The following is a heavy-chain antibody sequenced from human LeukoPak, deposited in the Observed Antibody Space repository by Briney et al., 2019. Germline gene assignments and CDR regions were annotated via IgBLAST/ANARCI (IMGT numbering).Heavy chain of an antibody. D-gene: IGHD1-26*01. CDR3: ARDVGASAPDAFDI. V-gene: IGHV3-21*01. Sequence: GGSLRLSCAASGLTFSTYNMDWVRQAPGKGLEWVSSISSSSNYIYYADSVKGRFTISRDNAKNSLYLQMNSLRVEDTDVYYCARDVGASAPDAFDIWGQGTMVTVSS. J-gene: IGHJ3*02. CDR1: GLTFSTYN. CDR2: ISSSSNYI.